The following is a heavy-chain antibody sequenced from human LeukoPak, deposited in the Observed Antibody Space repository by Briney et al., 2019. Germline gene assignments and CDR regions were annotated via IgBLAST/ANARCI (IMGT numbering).Heavy chain of an antibody. J-gene: IGHJ5*02. Sequence: ASVKVSCKASGGTFSSYAISWVRQAPGQGLEWMGGIIPIFGTANYAQKFQGRVTITTDESTSTAYMELSSLRSEDTAVYYCARDYHTPEPGQNWFDPWGQGTLVTVSS. CDR3: ARDYHTPEPGQNWFDP. D-gene: IGHD1-14*01. CDR1: GGTFSSYA. CDR2: IIPIFGTA. V-gene: IGHV1-69*05.